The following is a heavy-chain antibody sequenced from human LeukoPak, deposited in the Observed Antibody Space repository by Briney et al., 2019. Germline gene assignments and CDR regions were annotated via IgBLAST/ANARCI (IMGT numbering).Heavy chain of an antibody. J-gene: IGHJ4*02. CDR3: ARDGTSTDDC. CDR1: GYTFSNFG. D-gene: IGHD2-2*01. Sequence: ASVKVSFKASGYTFSNFGISWVRQAPGQGLEWMGWISGNNDNPNYGQKFQGRFTVTTDPSTSTAYMELRNLRSDDTAVYYCARDGTSTDDCWGQGTLVTVSS. V-gene: IGHV1-18*01. CDR2: ISGNNDNP.